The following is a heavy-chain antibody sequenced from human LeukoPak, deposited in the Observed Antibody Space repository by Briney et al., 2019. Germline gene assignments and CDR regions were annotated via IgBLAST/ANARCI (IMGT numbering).Heavy chain of an antibody. J-gene: IGHJ5*02. V-gene: IGHV3-30-3*01. D-gene: IGHD4-17*01. CDR2: ISYDANIGSNK. CDR1: GFTFSRYA. Sequence: PGRSLRLSCATSGFTFSRYAMHWVRQAPGKGLEWVALISYDANIGSNKYYADSVKGRFTISRDNSKNTLYLQMNSLRAEDTAVYYCAKDPGGDYPYNWFDPWGQGTLVTVSS. CDR3: AKDPGGDYPYNWFDP.